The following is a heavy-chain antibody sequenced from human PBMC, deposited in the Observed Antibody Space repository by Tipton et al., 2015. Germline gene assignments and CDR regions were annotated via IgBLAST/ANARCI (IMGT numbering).Heavy chain of an antibody. D-gene: IGHD4-23*01. Sequence: RSLRLSCVASGFTFDDYGMHWVRQAPGKGLEWVSGINWNGGMTANADSVGGLFTIPRFNAKNSLYLQMDSVRPEYTALYYCAKDFYCGNFGIQLDHWGLGTQITVSS. CDR3: AKDFYCGNFGIQLDH. V-gene: IGHV3-9*01. CDR2: INWNGGMT. J-gene: IGHJ4*02. CDR1: GFTFDDYG.